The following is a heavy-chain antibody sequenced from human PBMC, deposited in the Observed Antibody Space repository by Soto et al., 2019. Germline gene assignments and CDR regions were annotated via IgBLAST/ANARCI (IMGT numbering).Heavy chain of an antibody. V-gene: IGHV4-39*01. CDR3: ARSGSGLFYFDY. CDR1: GGPIIDYY. CDR2: IYSSGNT. D-gene: IGHD6-19*01. Sequence: QLQLQESGPGLVKPSETLSLTCTVSGGPIIDYYWSWIRQPPGKGLEWIGSIYSSGNTHYNPSLESRVTISVDTSNNQASLKLSSVTAADTALYYCARSGSGLFYFDYWGQGTLVTASS. J-gene: IGHJ4*02.